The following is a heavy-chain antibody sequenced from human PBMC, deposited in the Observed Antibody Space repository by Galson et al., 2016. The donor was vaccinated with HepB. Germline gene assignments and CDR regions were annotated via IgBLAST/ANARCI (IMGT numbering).Heavy chain of an antibody. D-gene: IGHD4-11*01. Sequence: SLRLSCAASGFTFNSYWMHWVRQAPGKGLEWISYISSRSSTIYYADSVKGRFTISRDNAKNSLYLQMNSLRAEDTALYYCAKVATPNRNYENWFDSWGQGTLVTVSS. CDR3: AKVATPNRNYENWFDS. J-gene: IGHJ5*01. CDR1: GFTFNSYW. CDR2: ISSRSSTI. V-gene: IGHV3-11*01.